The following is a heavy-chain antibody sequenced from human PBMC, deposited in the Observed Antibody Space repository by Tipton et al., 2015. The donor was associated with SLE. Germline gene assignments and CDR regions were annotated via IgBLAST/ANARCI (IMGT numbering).Heavy chain of an antibody. V-gene: IGHV3-9*01. J-gene: IGHJ4*02. CDR2: ISWNSGII. CDR1: GFTFDEYA. CDR3: AKDYASLLGYCSDPTCYVDY. D-gene: IGHD2-15*01. Sequence: RSLRLSCAASGFTFDEYAVHWVRQAPGKGLEWVSSISWNSGIIDYADSVKGRFTISRDDAKNSVFLQMNSLRADDTAMYYCAKDYASLLGYCSDPTCYVDYWGQGTLVTVSS.